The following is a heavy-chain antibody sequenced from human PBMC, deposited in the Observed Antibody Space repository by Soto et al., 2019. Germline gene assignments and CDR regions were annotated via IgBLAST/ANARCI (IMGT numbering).Heavy chain of an antibody. D-gene: IGHD5-12*01. CDR2: ISGGGGTT. Sequence: PGGSLRLSCAASGFTFNSYAMRWVRQVPGKGLEWVSAISGGGGTTYYADTVKGRFTISRDNSKNTLSLQMNSLSAEDTALYYSATGYRSAYGPFESWGQGTLVTVSS. CDR1: GFTFNSYA. CDR3: ATGYRSAYGPFES. V-gene: IGHV3-23*01. J-gene: IGHJ4*02.